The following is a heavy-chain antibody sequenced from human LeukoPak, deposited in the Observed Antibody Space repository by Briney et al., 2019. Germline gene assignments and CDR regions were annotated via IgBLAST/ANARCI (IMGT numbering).Heavy chain of an antibody. Sequence: GGSLRLSCAASGFTFSSYSMNWVRQAPGKGLEWVSVIYSGGSTYYADSVKGRFTISRDNSKNTLYLQMNSLRAEDTAVYYCAGRSGYDYSDYYYYMDVWGKGTTVTISS. CDR1: GFTFSSYS. D-gene: IGHD5-12*01. CDR3: AGRSGYDYSDYYYYMDV. CDR2: IYSGGST. V-gene: IGHV3-66*01. J-gene: IGHJ6*03.